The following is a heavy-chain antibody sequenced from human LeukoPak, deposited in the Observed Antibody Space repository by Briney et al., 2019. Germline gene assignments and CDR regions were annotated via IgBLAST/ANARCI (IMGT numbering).Heavy chain of an antibody. J-gene: IGHJ4*02. CDR2: IIPMSNTV. CDR3: ARGFCTSGHCYNDFDY. D-gene: IGHD2-15*01. CDR1: GYTFSIYS. Sequence: ASVKVSCKASGYTFSIYSISWVRQAPGLGLKWMGRIIPMSNTVDYAQRFQDRVTITADKSTGTAYMELSSLRSDDTAVYYCARGFCTSGHCYNDFDYWGQGTQVTVSS. V-gene: IGHV1-69*06.